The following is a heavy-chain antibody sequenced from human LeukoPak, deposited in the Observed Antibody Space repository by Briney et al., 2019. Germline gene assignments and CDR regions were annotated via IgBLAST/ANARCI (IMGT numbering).Heavy chain of an antibody. CDR2: ISGSGDTT. Sequence: GGSLRLSCAASRFTFSSYTMSWVRQAPGKGLEWVSAISGSGDTTYYADSVKGRFTISRDNSKNTLYLQMNSLRAEDTAVYYCAKLVYCSSTSCYWRYYFDYWAREPWSPSPQ. CDR3: AKLVYCSSTSCYWRYYFDY. CDR1: RFTFSSYT. V-gene: IGHV3-23*01. D-gene: IGHD2-2*01. J-gene: IGHJ4*02.